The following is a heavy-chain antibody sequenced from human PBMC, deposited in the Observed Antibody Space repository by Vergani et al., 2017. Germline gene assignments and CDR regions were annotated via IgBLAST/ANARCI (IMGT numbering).Heavy chain of an antibody. J-gene: IGHJ6*02. Sequence: EVQLVQSGAEVQKPGATVTISCKVSGYTFTDYYMHWVQQAPGKGLEWMGLVDPEDGETIYAEKFQGRVTITADTSTDTAYMERSSLRSEDTAVYYCATAYCSGGSCYSDYYYGMDVWGQGTTVTVSS. D-gene: IGHD2-15*01. CDR1: GYTFTDYY. CDR3: ATAYCSGGSCYSDYYYGMDV. CDR2: VDPEDGET. V-gene: IGHV1-69-2*01.